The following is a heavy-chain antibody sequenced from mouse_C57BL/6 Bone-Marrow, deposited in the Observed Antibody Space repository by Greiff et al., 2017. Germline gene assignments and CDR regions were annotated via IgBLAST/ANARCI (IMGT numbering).Heavy chain of an antibody. J-gene: IGHJ2*01. CDR3: TTVYYCNLPYYFDY. Sequence: EVKLVESGAELVRPGASVKLSCTASGFNIKDDYMHWVKQRPEQGLEWIGWIDPENGDTEYASKFQGKATITADTSSNTAYLQLSSLTSEDTAVYYCTTVYYCNLPYYFDYWGQGTTLTVSS. CDR1: GFNIKDDY. D-gene: IGHD2-1*01. V-gene: IGHV14-4*01. CDR2: IDPENGDT.